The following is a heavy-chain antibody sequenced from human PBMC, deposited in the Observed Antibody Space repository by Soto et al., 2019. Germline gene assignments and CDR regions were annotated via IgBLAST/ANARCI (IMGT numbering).Heavy chain of an antibody. V-gene: IGHV1-69*13. J-gene: IGHJ5*02. CDR1: GGTFSSYA. D-gene: IGHD3-3*01. CDR3: ARIYDFWSGLADP. CDR2: IIPIFGTA. Sequence: EASVKVSCKASGGTFSSYAISWVRQAPGQGLEWMGGIIPIFGTANYAQKFQGRVTITADESTSTAYMELSSLRSEDTAVYYCARIYDFWSGLADPWGQGTLVTVSS.